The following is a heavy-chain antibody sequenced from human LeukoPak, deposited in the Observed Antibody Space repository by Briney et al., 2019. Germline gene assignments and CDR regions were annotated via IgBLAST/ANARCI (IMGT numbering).Heavy chain of an antibody. CDR2: ITYDGSNK. CDR1: GFSFKDYN. Sequence: GGSLRPSCAASGFSFKDYNMHWARQAPGKGLEWVAVITYDGSNKYYTDSVKGRFTISRDNSKSTLFLQMNSLRAEDTAVYYCAREGGYFDWFGTFDIWGQGTMVTVSS. J-gene: IGHJ3*02. CDR3: AREGGYFDWFGTFDI. D-gene: IGHD3-9*01. V-gene: IGHV3-30*03.